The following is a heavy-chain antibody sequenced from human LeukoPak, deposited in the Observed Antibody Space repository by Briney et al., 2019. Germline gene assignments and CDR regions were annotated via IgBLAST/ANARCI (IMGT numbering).Heavy chain of an antibody. Sequence: GGALRLSCAASGFTFSIYGMHWVRQSPRKGLEGVAVIWYDGSNKYYADSVKGRFTISRDNSKNTLYLQMNSLRAEDTAVYYCAKDRMVVPTYYFDYWGQGTLVTVSS. CDR1: GFTFSIYG. CDR2: IWYDGSNK. V-gene: IGHV3-33*06. J-gene: IGHJ4*02. CDR3: AKDRMVVPTYYFDY. D-gene: IGHD2-15*01.